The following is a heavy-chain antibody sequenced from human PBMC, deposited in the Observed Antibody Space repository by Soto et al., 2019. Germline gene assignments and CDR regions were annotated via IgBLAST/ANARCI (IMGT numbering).Heavy chain of an antibody. D-gene: IGHD6-6*01. CDR3: ARDSGFEQLPPQFDY. CDR1: GFTFSSYW. J-gene: IGHJ4*02. Sequence: GGSLRLSCAASGFTFSSYWMHWVRQAPGKGLVWVSRINSDGSSTSYADSVKGRFTISRDNAKNTLYLQMNSLRAEDTAVYYCARDSGFEQLPPQFDYWGQGTLVTVSS. CDR2: INSDGSST. V-gene: IGHV3-74*01.